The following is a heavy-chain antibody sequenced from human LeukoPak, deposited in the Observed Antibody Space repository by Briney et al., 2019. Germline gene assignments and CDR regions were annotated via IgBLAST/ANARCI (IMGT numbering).Heavy chain of an antibody. CDR2: IYYSGST. V-gene: IGHV4-39*07. D-gene: IGHD2-21*01. CDR3: ARVMVGDILWSWDNWFDP. J-gene: IGHJ5*02. Sequence: SETLSLTCTVSGGSISSSSYYWGWIRQPPGKGLEWIGSIYYSGSTYYNPSLKSRVTISVDTSKNQFSLKLSSVTAADTAVYYCARVMVGDILWSWDNWFDPWGQGTLVTVSS. CDR1: GGSISSSSYY.